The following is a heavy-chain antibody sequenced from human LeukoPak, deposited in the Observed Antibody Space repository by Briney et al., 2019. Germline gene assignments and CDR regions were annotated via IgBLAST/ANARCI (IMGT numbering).Heavy chain of an antibody. D-gene: IGHD1-26*01. V-gene: IGHV5-51*01. CDR3: ARXGLEWEPTAWFDP. Sequence: GESLKISCKGSGYSFTSYWIGWVRQMPGKGLEWMGIIYPGDSDTRYSPSFQGQVTISADKSISTAYLQWSSLKSSDTAMYYCARXGLEWEPTAWFDPWGQGTLVTVSS. CDR2: IYPGDSDT. CDR1: GYSFTSYW. J-gene: IGHJ5*02.